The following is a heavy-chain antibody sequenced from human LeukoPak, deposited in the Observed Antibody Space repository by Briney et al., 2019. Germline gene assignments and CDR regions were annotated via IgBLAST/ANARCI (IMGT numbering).Heavy chain of an antibody. D-gene: IGHD2-2*01. Sequence: ASVKVSCKASGYTFTDYYMHWVQQAPGQGLEWMGWINPNSGGTNYAQKFQGWVTMTRDTSISTAYMELSRLRSDDTAVYYCARLVRGTSSYCSSTSCYGNWFDPWGQGTLVTVSS. V-gene: IGHV1-2*04. CDR2: INPNSGGT. CDR1: GYTFTDYY. J-gene: IGHJ5*02. CDR3: ARLVRGTSSYCSSTSCYGNWFDP.